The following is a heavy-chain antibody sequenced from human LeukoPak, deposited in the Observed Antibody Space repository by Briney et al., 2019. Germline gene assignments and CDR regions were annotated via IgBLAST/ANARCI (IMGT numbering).Heavy chain of an antibody. Sequence: GESLKISCKGSGSRFTSYWIGWVRQMPGKGLEWMGIIYPGDSDTRYSPSFQGQVTISADKSISTAYLQWSSLKASDTAMYYCARTYYDILTGYYHYYFDYWGQGTLVTVSS. D-gene: IGHD3-9*01. CDR2: IYPGDSDT. CDR3: ARTYYDILTGYYHYYFDY. CDR1: GSRFTSYW. J-gene: IGHJ4*02. V-gene: IGHV5-51*01.